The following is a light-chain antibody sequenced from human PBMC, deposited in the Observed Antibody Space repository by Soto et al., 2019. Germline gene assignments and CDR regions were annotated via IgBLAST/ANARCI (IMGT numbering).Light chain of an antibody. CDR3: SSYTSSSTLV. V-gene: IGLV2-14*01. CDR1: SSDVGGYNY. Sequence: QSALTQPASVSGSPGQSITISCTGTSSDVGGYNYVSWYQQHPVKAPKLIIYEVSNRPSGVSNRFSGSKSGDTASLTISGLQAEDEADYYCSSYTSSSTLVFGTGTKLTVL. CDR2: EVS. J-gene: IGLJ1*01.